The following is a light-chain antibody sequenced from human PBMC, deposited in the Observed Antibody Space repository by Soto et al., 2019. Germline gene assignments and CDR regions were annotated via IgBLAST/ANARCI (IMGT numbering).Light chain of an antibody. J-gene: IGKJ2*01. CDR1: QSVSSSY. Sequence: EIVLTQSPGTLSLSPGERATLSCRASQSVSSSYLAWYQQKPGQAPRLLIYGASCRATGIPDRFSGSGSGTDFTLTISRLEHEEFAVYYCQQYGSSPRYTFGQGTKLEIK. V-gene: IGKV3-20*01. CDR2: GAS. CDR3: QQYGSSPRYT.